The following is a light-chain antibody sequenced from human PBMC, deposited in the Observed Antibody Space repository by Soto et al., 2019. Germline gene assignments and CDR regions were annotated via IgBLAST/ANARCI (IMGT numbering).Light chain of an antibody. V-gene: IGKV3-20*01. CDR2: GAS. J-gene: IGKJ4*01. Sequence: EIVLTQSPGTLSLSPGERATLSCRASQSVSSSFLAWYQQKPGQAPRLLIYGASSRATGIPDRFSGSGSGTDFTLTISRLEPEDFAVFYCQQYDNPPLTFGGGTKGEIK. CDR1: QSVSSSF. CDR3: QQYDNPPLT.